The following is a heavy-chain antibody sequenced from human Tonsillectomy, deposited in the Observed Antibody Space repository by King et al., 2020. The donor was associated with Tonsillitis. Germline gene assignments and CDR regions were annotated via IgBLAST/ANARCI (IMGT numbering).Heavy chain of an antibody. J-gene: IGHJ4*02. Sequence: VQLVESGGGLVKPGGSLRLSCAASGFTFSTYRMNWVRQAPGKGLEWVATIYSNSDYIYYADSVKGRFTISRDNAKSSLYLQLSSLRAEDTAVYYCARDTSESYHNFDYGGQGTLVTVSS. V-gene: IGHV3-21*01. CDR1: GFTFSTYR. CDR2: IYSNSDYI. D-gene: IGHD1-26*01. CDR3: ARDTSESYHNFDY.